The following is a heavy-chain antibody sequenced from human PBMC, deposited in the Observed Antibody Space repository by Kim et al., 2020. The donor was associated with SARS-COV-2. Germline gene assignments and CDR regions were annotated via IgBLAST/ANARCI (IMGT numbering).Heavy chain of an antibody. D-gene: IGHD2-15*01. Sequence: PSFQGHVTISADKSISTAYLQWSSLKASDTAMYYCARRPCSGGSCYPPGPFDIWGQGTMVTVSS. CDR3: ARRPCSGGSCYPPGPFDI. J-gene: IGHJ3*02. V-gene: IGHV5-10-1*01.